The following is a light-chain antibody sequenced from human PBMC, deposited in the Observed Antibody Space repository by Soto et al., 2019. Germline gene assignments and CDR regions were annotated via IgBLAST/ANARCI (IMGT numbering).Light chain of an antibody. CDR2: LGS. V-gene: IGKV2-28*01. J-gene: IGKJ4*01. Sequence: DMVMTQSPLSLPVTPGEPASISCRSSQSLLHRNGCNYLDWYLQKPGQSPQLLIYLGSNRASGVPDRFSGSGSGTDFTLKSSRVAAEDLGVYFCMQALQAPLTFGGGTKVEIK. CDR3: MQALQAPLT. CDR1: QSLLHRNGCNY.